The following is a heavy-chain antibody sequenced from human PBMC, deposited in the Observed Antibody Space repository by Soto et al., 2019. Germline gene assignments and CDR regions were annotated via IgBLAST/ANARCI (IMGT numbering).Heavy chain of an antibody. CDR3: SRGGGYRGYDYLGGYFDY. J-gene: IGHJ4*02. CDR2: ISPLLGTA. Sequence: QVQLVQSGAEVKKPGSSVKVSCKASGGGFSKKGISWVRQAPGQGLEWMGGISPLLGTANYAQKFQGRIRVTGDASTSSVYVELRSLRSEDTAVYYGSRGGGYRGYDYLGGYFDYWSQGTLVTVSS. V-gene: IGHV1-69*01. CDR1: GGGFSKKG. D-gene: IGHD5-12*01.